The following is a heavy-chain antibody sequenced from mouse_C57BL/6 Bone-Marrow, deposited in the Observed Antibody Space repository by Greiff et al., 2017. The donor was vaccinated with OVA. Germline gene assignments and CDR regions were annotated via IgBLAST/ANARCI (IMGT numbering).Heavy chain of an antibody. CDR3: ASKLGRAWFAY. CDR1: GFSLTSYG. V-gene: IGHV2-2*01. Sequence: QVHVKQSGPGLVQPSQSLSITCTVSGFSLTSYGVHWVRQSPGKGLEWLGVIWSGGSTDSNAAFISRLSISKDNSKSQVFFKMNSLQADDTAIYYCASKLGRAWFAYWGQGTLVTVSA. CDR2: IWSGGST. J-gene: IGHJ3*01. D-gene: IGHD4-1*01.